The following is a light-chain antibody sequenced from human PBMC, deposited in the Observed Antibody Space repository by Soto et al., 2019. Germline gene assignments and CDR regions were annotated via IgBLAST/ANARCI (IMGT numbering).Light chain of an antibody. V-gene: IGKV1-27*01. CDR1: QGIGVY. J-gene: IGKJ4*01. CDR3: QKYNSAPLT. CDR2: AAS. Sequence: DIQMTQSPSSLSASLGDRVTITCRASQGIGVYLAWFQQKPGKVPKLLIYAASTLQSGDPSRFSGSGSGTDFTLTITSLQPEDVATYYCQKYNSAPLTFGGGTKVEIK.